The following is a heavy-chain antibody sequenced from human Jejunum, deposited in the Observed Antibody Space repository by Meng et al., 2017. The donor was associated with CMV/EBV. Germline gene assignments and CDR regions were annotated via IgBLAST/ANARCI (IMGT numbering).Heavy chain of an antibody. J-gene: IGHJ4*02. Sequence: HAQLVQSGGEVKKPGASGKVSCKASGYTFTNYGITWVRQAPGQGLEWMGWINAYNGDTNYAQTLQGRVTMTTDTSTSTAYMELRSLRSDDTAVYYCARVVVGITSGDYWGQGTLVTVSS. CDR2: INAYNGDT. D-gene: IGHD2-15*01. CDR3: ARVVVGITSGDY. V-gene: IGHV1-18*01. CDR1: GYTFTNYG.